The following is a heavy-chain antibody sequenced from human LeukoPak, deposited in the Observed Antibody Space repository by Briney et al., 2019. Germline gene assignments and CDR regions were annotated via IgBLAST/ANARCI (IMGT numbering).Heavy chain of an antibody. CDR3: ARDSPTYNSGYEYYFDY. Sequence: AASVKVSCKASGYTFTSYGISWVRQAPGQGLEWMGWISAYNGNTNYAQKLQGRVTMTTDTSTSTAYMELRSLRSDDTAVYYCARDSPTYNSGYEYYFDYWGQGTLVTVSS. D-gene: IGHD5-12*01. V-gene: IGHV1-18*01. J-gene: IGHJ4*02. CDR2: ISAYNGNT. CDR1: GYTFTSYG.